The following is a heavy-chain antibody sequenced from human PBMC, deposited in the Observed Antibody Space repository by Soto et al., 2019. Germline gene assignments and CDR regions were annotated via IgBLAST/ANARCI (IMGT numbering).Heavy chain of an antibody. Sequence: GGSLRLSCAASGFTFSSYGMHWVRQAPGKGLEWVAVIWYDGSNKYYADSVKGRFTISRDNSKNTLYLQMNSLRAEDTAVYYCARGGSGYSYGYQPDWGQGTLVTVSS. CDR3: ARGGSGYSYGYQPD. D-gene: IGHD5-18*01. CDR1: GFTFSSYG. V-gene: IGHV3-33*01. CDR2: IWYDGSNK. J-gene: IGHJ4*02.